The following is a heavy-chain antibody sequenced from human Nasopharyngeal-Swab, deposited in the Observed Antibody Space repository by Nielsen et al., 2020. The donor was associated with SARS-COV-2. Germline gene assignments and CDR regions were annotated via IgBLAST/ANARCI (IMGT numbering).Heavy chain of an antibody. D-gene: IGHD4-11*01. Sequence: GGSLRLSCAPSGFSVGSNYVSWVRQAPGKGLEWVSILYSGGVTFYADSVEGRFSISRDNSKNTIYLQMNNLRAEDTAVYYCVRDRNTVLAGHSYFGMDVWGQGTMVTVSS. V-gene: IGHV3-53*01. CDR3: VRDRNTVLAGHSYFGMDV. CDR1: GFSVGSNY. J-gene: IGHJ6*02. CDR2: LYSGGVT.